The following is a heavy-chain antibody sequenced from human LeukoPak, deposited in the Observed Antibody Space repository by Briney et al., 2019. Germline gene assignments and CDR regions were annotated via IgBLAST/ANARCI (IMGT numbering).Heavy chain of an antibody. J-gene: IGHJ6*03. V-gene: IGHV3-23*01. CDR2: GGSGGST. CDR3: AKMRGQYYHSYYMNA. Sequence: GGSLRLSCAASGFIFSSYAMSWVRQTPGKGLEWVSYGGSGGSTYYADSVKGRFTVSRDNSKSTLYLQMNSLTAEDTAVYYCAKMRGQYYHSYYMNAWGKGTTVTVSS. CDR1: GFIFSSYA.